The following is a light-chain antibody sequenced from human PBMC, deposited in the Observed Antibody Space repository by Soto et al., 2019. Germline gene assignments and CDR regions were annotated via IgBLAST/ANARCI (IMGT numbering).Light chain of an antibody. V-gene: IGKV1-27*01. CDR2: AAS. J-gene: IGKJ4*02. CDR1: QGIDNY. Sequence: DIQMTQSPSSLSASVGDRVIITFRASQGIDNYLAWYQQRPGKVPKLLIYAASTLQSGVPSRFSGSGSGTEFTLTISSLQPEDVASYYCQKYAGVLLTFGGGIRVDI. CDR3: QKYAGVLLT.